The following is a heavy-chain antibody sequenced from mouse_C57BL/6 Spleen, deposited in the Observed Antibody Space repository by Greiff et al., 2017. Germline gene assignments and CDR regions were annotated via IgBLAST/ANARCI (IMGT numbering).Heavy chain of an antibody. J-gene: IGHJ4*01. Sequence: EVMLVESGGGLVQPGGSLSLSCAASGFTFTDYYMSWVRQPPGKALEWLGFIRNKASGYTTEYRASVKGRFTISRDNSQSILSLQMHALRAEDSPTYYCERCLQYYGSSYVYYAMDYWGQGTSVTVSS. V-gene: IGHV7-3*01. CDR2: IRNKASGYTT. CDR1: GFTFTDYY. D-gene: IGHD1-1*01. CDR3: ERCLQYYGSSYVYYAMDY.